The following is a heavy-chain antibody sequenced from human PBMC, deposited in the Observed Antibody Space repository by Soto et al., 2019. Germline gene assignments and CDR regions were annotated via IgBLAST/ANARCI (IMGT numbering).Heavy chain of an antibody. CDR2: IFYNGTT. V-gene: IGHV4-59*12. CDR1: GGSISSYY. J-gene: IGHJ4*02. D-gene: IGHD6-25*01. CDR3: ACSENQGPNDY. Sequence: SETLSLTCTVSGGSISSYYWSWIRQPPGKGLESIGYIFYNGTTNYNPALKSRVTISVDTSKNQFSLKLTSVTAVDTAVYYCACSENQGPNDYWGQGTLVTVSA.